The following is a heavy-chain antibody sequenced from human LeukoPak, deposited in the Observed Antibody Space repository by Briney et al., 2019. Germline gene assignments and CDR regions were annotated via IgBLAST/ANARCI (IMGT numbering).Heavy chain of an antibody. CDR1: GFTFSGSA. CDR3: AKARTRGYSYGVDY. V-gene: IGHV3-73*01. D-gene: IGHD5-18*01. CDR2: IRSKANSYAT. J-gene: IGHJ4*02. Sequence: GGSLRLSCAASGFTFSGSAMHWVRQASGKGLEWVGRIRSKANSYATAYAAWVKGRFTISRDDSKNTAYLQMNSLRAEDTAVYYCAKARTRGYSYGVDYWGQGTLVTVSS.